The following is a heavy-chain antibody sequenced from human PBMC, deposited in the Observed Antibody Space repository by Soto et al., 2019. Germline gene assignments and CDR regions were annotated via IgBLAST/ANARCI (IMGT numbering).Heavy chain of an antibody. Sequence: ASVKVSCKASGYTFTSYGISWVRQAPGQGLEWMGWISAYNGNTNYAQKLQGRVTMTTDTSTSTAYMELRSLRSDDTAVYYCARDFDYYDSSGYYYVADYWGQGTLVTVS. D-gene: IGHD3-22*01. CDR1: GYTFTSYG. V-gene: IGHV1-18*01. CDR2: ISAYNGNT. CDR3: ARDFDYYDSSGYYYVADY. J-gene: IGHJ4*02.